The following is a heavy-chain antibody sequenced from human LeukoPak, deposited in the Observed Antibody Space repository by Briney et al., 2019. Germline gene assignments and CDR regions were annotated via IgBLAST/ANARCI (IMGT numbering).Heavy chain of an antibody. V-gene: IGHV4-34*01. CDR3: ARLRYEVDY. CDR1: GGSFSGYY. D-gene: IGHD2-15*01. Sequence: SETLSLTCAVYGGSFSGYYWTWIRQPPGKGLEWIGEINHSGSTNYNPSLKSRVTISVDTSKNQFSLKLSSVTAADTAVYYCARLRYEVDYWGQGTLVTVSS. CDR2: INHSGST. J-gene: IGHJ4*02.